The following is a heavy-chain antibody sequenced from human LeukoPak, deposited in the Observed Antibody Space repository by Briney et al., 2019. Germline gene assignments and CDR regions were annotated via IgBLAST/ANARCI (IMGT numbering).Heavy chain of an antibody. CDR3: ARAHLGAFDI. Sequence: PGRSLRLSCAASGFTFSSYAMHWVRQAPGKGLEWVAVISYDGSNKYYADSVKGRFTISRDNSKNTLYLQMNSLRAEDTAVYYCARAHLGAFDIWGQGTMVTVSS. J-gene: IGHJ3*02. V-gene: IGHV3-30*04. CDR1: GFTFSSYA. CDR2: ISYDGSNK.